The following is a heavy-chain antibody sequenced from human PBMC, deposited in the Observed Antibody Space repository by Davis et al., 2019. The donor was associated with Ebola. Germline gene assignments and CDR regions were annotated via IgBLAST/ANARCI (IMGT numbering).Heavy chain of an antibody. CDR3: ARDPVDDAFDI. CDR1: GGSISSYH. Sequence: SETLSLTCTVSGGSISSYHWSWIRQPPGKGLEWIGYIYYSGSSSHNPSLKSRVTISVDTSKNQFSLKLSSVTAADTAVYYCARDPVDDAFDIWGQGTMVTVSS. CDR2: IYYSGSS. J-gene: IGHJ3*02. V-gene: IGHV4-59*01.